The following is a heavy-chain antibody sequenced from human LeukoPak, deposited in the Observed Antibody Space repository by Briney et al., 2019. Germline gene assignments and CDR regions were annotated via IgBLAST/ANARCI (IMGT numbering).Heavy chain of an antibody. D-gene: IGHD2-8*01. V-gene: IGHV4-59*01. CDR3: ARGDVLMVYAIGYYYMDV. CDR2: IYYSGST. Sequence: SETLSLTCTVSGGSISSYYWSWIRQPPGKGLEWIGYIYYSGSTNYNPSPKSRVTISVDTSKNQFSLKLSSVTAADTAVYYCARGDVLMVYAIGYYYMDVWGKGTTVTVSS. J-gene: IGHJ6*03. CDR1: GGSISSYY.